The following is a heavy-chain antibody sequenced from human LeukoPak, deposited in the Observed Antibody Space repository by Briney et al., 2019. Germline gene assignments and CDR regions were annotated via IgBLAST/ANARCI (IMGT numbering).Heavy chain of an antibody. J-gene: IGHJ4*02. Sequence: SETLSLTCTVSGGSISSYYWSWIRQPPGKGLEWIGYIYYSGSTNYNPSLKSRVTISVDTSKNQFSLKLSSVTAADMAVYYCARHGYYDSSGFDYWGQGTLVTVSS. CDR3: ARHGYYDSSGFDY. D-gene: IGHD3-22*01. V-gene: IGHV4-59*08. CDR2: IYYSGST. CDR1: GGSISSYY.